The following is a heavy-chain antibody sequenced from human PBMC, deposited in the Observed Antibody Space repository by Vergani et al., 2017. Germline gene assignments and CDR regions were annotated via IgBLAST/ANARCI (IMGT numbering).Heavy chain of an antibody. D-gene: IGHD2-2*01. Sequence: QVQLVESGGGVVQPGRSLRLSCAASGFTFSSYGMHWVRQAPGKGLEWVAVISYDGSNKYYADSVKGRFTISSDNSKNTLYLQMNSLRAEDTAVYYCAKTSRPHIVVVPAVDYWGQGTLVTVSS. CDR3: AKTSRPHIVVVPAVDY. CDR2: ISYDGSNK. V-gene: IGHV3-30*18. CDR1: GFTFSSYG. J-gene: IGHJ4*02.